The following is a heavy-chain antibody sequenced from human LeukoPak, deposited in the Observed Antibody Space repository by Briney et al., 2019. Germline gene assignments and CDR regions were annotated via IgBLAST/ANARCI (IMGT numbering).Heavy chain of an antibody. J-gene: IGHJ3*02. CDR2: IRYDGSDT. D-gene: IGHD5-24*01. CDR3: AKNRVGHNYADAFEI. V-gene: IGHV3-30*02. Sequence: GGSLRLSCAPSGFTFSNYDMHWVRQAPGKGLEWVAFIRYDGSDTYYADSVKGRFTISRDNSKNTLFLHMNSLRPEDTAIFYCAKNRVGHNYADAFEIWGQGTMVIISS. CDR1: GFTFSNYD.